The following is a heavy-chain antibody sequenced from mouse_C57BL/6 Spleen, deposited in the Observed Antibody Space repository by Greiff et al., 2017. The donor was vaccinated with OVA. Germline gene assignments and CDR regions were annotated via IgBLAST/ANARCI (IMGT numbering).Heavy chain of an antibody. CDR3: ARFDYYGSSYWYFDV. J-gene: IGHJ1*03. CDR2: IYPGSGST. D-gene: IGHD1-1*01. V-gene: IGHV1-55*01. Sequence: QVQLQQPGAELVKPGASVKLSCKASGYTFTSYWITWVKQRPGQGLEWIGDIYPGSGSTNYNEKFKCKATLTVDTSSSTAYMQLSSLTSEDSAVYYCARFDYYGSSYWYFDVWGTGTTVTVSS. CDR1: GYTFTSYW.